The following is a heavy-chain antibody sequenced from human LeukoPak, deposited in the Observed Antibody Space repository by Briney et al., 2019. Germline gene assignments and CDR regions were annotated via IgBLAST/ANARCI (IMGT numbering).Heavy chain of an antibody. Sequence: GGSLRLSCAASGFTFSSYSMNWVRQAPGKGLEWVSYISSSSSTSIHYADSVKGRSTISRDNAKNSLYLQMNSLRDEDTAVYYCAREAMVRGVYYFDYWGQGTLVTVSS. J-gene: IGHJ4*02. CDR2: ISSSSSTSI. D-gene: IGHD3-10*01. V-gene: IGHV3-48*02. CDR3: AREAMVRGVYYFDY. CDR1: GFTFSSYS.